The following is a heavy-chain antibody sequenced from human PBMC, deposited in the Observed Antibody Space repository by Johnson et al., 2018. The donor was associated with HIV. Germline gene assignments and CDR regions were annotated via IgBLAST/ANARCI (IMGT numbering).Heavy chain of an antibody. CDR2: ISFDGANT. CDR3: ARELPSYDILTGPGAFDI. V-gene: IGHV3-30*04. Sequence: QVQLVESGGGVVQPGRSLRLSCAASGFTFSSYAMHWVRQAPGKGLEWVAVISFDGANTYYADSVKGRFTSPSDIFKNTLYLQMNSLRAEDTAVYYCARELPSYDILTGPGAFDICGQGTMVTVSS. J-gene: IGHJ3*02. CDR1: GFTFSSYA. D-gene: IGHD3-9*01.